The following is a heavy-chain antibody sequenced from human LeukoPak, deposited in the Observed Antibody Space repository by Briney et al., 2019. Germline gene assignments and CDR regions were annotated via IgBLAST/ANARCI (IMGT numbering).Heavy chain of an antibody. Sequence: SETLSLTCTVSGGSISSYYWSWIRQPPGEGLEWIGYIYYSGSTNYNPSLKSRVTISVDTSKNQFSLKLSSVTAADTAVYYCARGGVSRDGYNLETFDYWGQGTLVTVSS. CDR1: GGSISSYY. CDR2: IYYSGST. D-gene: IGHD5-24*01. CDR3: ARGGVSRDGYNLETFDY. V-gene: IGHV4-59*01. J-gene: IGHJ4*02.